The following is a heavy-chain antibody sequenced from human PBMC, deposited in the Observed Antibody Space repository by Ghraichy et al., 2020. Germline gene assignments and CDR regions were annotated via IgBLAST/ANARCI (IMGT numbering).Heavy chain of an antibody. CDR2: ISGSGGST. J-gene: IGHJ5*02. V-gene: IGHV3-23*01. D-gene: IGHD2-2*01. CDR1: GFTFSSYA. CDR3: AKDLRYCSSTSCVTPNWFDP. Sequence: GGSLRLSCAASGFTFSSYAMSWVRQAPGKGLEWVSAISGSGGSTYYADSVKGRFTISRDNSKNTLYLQMNSLRAEDTAVYYCAKDLRYCSSTSCVTPNWFDPWGQGTLVTVSS.